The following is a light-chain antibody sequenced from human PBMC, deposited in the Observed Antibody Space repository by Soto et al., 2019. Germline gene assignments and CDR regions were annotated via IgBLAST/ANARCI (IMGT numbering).Light chain of an antibody. J-gene: IGLJ1*01. V-gene: IGLV2-14*03. CDR2: DGA. CDR1: SSDVGGSNF. Sequence: QSVLTQPASVSDSPGQSITISCTGTSSDVGGSNFVSWYQQHPGKPPKLIIYDGASRPSGVSNRFSGSKSGSTASLIISRLQTEDQADYYCVTYTSSTTYVFGTGTKVTVL. CDR3: VTYTSSTTYV.